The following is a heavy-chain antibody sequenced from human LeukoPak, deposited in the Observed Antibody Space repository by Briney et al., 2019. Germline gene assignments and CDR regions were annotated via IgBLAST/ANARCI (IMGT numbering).Heavy chain of an antibody. CDR3: ARGGSGTYYHY. CDR2: IYYSGST. D-gene: IGHD1-26*01. Sequence: PSETLSLTCTVSGGSVSSGSYYWSWIRQPPGKGLEWIGYIYYSGSTNYNPSLKSRVTISVDTSKNQSSLKLSSVTAADTAVYYCARGGSGTYYHYWGQGTLVTVSS. J-gene: IGHJ4*02. V-gene: IGHV4-61*01. CDR1: GGSVSSGSYY.